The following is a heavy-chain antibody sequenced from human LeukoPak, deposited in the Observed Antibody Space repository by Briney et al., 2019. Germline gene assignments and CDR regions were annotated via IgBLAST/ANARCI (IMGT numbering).Heavy chain of an antibody. J-gene: IGHJ6*02. CDR3: ARDPRSSSSAGWYYYYGMDV. V-gene: IGHV1-69*13. D-gene: IGHD6-6*01. CDR2: IIPIFGTA. Sequence: SVKVSCKASGGTFSSYAISWVRQAPGQGLEWMGGIIPIFGTANYAQKFQGRVTITADESTSTAYMELSSLRSEDTAVCYCARDPRSSSSAGWYYYYGMDVWGQGTTVTVSS. CDR1: GGTFSSYA.